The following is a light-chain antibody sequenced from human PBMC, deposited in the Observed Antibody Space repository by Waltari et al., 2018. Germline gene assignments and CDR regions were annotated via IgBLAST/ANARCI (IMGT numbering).Light chain of an antibody. Sequence: QSVMTQPPSASGTPGQTITFPCSGSSSNIGSNSVYWYQQFPGKPPQLLIYRDDRRPPGVPDRISGSKSGTSASLAISGLRSEDEADYYCLAWDDSMSGWVFGGGTKLTVL. CDR1: SSNIGSNS. V-gene: IGLV1-47*01. J-gene: IGLJ3*02. CDR3: LAWDDSMSGWV. CDR2: RDD.